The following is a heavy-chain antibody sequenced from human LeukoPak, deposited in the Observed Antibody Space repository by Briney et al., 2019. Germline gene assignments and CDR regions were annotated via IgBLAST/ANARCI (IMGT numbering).Heavy chain of an antibody. CDR1: GFTFSSYW. Sequence: GGSLRLSCAASGFTFSSYWMHWVRQAPGKGLVWVSRINRDGSNIRYADSVKGRFTVSRDNAKNTMDVQMNSLRAEDTAVYYCVRDVRGVGGDYYYMDVWGKGTTVTVSS. J-gene: IGHJ6*03. V-gene: IGHV3-74*01. CDR3: VRDVRGVGGDYYYMDV. D-gene: IGHD3-10*01. CDR2: INRDGSNI.